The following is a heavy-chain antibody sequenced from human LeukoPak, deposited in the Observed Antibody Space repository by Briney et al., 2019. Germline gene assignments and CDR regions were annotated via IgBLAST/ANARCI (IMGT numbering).Heavy chain of an antibody. CDR3: ARPRYSSRSFDY. V-gene: IGHV4-34*01. CDR2: INPTGST. J-gene: IGHJ4*02. D-gene: IGHD6-13*01. Sequence: PSETLSLTCAVYGGSCSGYYYTWIRQFPGKGLEWIGEINPTGSTNDNSSLKSRLTISADTSNNQFSLNLSSVTAADTAVYYCARPRYSSRSFDYWGQGTLVTVSS. CDR1: GGSCSGYY.